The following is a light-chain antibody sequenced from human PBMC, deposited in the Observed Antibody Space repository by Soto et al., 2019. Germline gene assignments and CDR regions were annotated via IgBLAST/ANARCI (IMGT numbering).Light chain of an antibody. V-gene: IGLV2-14*03. CDR3: SSSTSTSTVL. Sequence: QSALTQPASVSVSPGQSITVSCTGTSSDVGGYDFVSWYQHHPGKAPKLILYDVSDRPSGVSSRFSGSKSGNMASLTISGLQAEDEADYYCSSSTSTSTVLFGGGTKVTVL. CDR1: SSDVGGYDF. CDR2: DVS. J-gene: IGLJ2*01.